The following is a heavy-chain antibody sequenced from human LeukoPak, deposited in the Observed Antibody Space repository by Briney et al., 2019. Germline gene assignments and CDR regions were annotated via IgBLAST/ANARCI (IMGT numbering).Heavy chain of an antibody. D-gene: IGHD6-6*01. CDR3: ARITSQLGHDAFDI. CDR1: GGTFSSYA. CDR2: IIPIFGTA. V-gene: IGHV1-69*13. J-gene: IGHJ3*02. Sequence: SVKVSCKASGGTFSSYAISWVRQAPGQGLEWMGEIIPIFGTANYAQKFQGRVTITADESASTAYMELSSLRSEDTAVYYCARITSQLGHDAFDIWGQGTMVTVSS.